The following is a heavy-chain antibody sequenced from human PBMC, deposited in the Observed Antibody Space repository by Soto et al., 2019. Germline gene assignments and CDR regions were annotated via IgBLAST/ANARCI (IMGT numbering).Heavy chain of an antibody. CDR1: GYTFSNYY. Sequence: ASVKVSCKASGYTFSNYYMHWVRQAPGQGLEWMGMINPSGDSTNYAQKFQGRVTMTRDTSTSTVYMELSSLRSEDTAVYYCASLPRYCSGGSCYGWGQGTQVTVSS. J-gene: IGHJ4*02. D-gene: IGHD2-15*01. CDR2: INPSGDST. V-gene: IGHV1-46*01. CDR3: ASLPRYCSGGSCYG.